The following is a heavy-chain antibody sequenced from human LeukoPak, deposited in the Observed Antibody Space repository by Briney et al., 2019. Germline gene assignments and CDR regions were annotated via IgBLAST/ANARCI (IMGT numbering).Heavy chain of an antibody. CDR1: GLTLSRYW. Sequence: GGSLRLSCAASGLTLSRYWMNWIRQAPGKGLEWVANIKGDGSEKYYVDSVKGRFTISRDNAKNSLYLQMNSLSGDDTAVYYCARGARHDFWSGSWGQGTLVTVSS. D-gene: IGHD3-3*01. V-gene: IGHV3-7*01. CDR2: IKGDGSEK. CDR3: ARGARHDFWSGS. J-gene: IGHJ5*02.